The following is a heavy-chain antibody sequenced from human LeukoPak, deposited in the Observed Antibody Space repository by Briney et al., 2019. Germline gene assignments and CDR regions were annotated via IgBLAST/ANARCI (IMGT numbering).Heavy chain of an antibody. CDR3: ARLLYSYGKYYFDY. Sequence: LETLSLTCTVSGGSINSYYWSWIRQPPGEGLEWIGYIYYSGSTSYNPSLKSRLTLSVDTSKNQFSLKLNSVTAADTAVYYCARLLYSYGKYYFDYWGQGTLVTVSS. D-gene: IGHD5-18*01. J-gene: IGHJ4*02. V-gene: IGHV4-59*01. CDR2: IYYSGST. CDR1: GGSINSYY.